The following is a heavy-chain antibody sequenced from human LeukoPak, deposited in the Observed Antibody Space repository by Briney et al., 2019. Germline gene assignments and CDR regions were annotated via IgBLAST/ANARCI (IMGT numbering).Heavy chain of an antibody. CDR2: IYSGGST. V-gene: IGHV3-53*01. J-gene: IGHJ3*02. CDR1: GYTVSSNY. Sequence: GWSLRLSCAASGYTVSSNYMSWVHQAPGKGLEWVSVIYSGGSTYYADSVKGRFTISSDNSKNTLYLQMNSLRAADTAVYYCARETPAGAFDIWGQGTMVTVSS. CDR3: ARETPAGAFDI. D-gene: IGHD6-13*01.